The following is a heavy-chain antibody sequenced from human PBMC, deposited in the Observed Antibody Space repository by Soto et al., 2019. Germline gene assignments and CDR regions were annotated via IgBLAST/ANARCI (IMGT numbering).Heavy chain of an antibody. V-gene: IGHV3-53*01. CDR2: IVSGGST. Sequence: EVKVIESGGDLIEPGGSLRLSCAASGFKVGSSYVTWVRQAPGEGLEWVSVIVSGGSTHYADSMTGRFTVSRDVSNNTVYLHMSSLRAEDTAVYFCATDSRNVGIGYFDSWGLGTLVTVSS. D-gene: IGHD1-26*01. J-gene: IGHJ4*02. CDR3: ATDSRNVGIGYFDS. CDR1: GFKVGSSY.